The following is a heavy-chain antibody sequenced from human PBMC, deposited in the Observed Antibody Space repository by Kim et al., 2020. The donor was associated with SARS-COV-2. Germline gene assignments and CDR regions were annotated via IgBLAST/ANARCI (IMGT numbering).Heavy chain of an antibody. D-gene: IGHD4-17*01. CDR3: ASDLRGLNYYYGMDV. Sequence: TVEGRFTISRDNAKNSLYLQMNSLRAEDTAVYYCASDLRGLNYYYGMDVWGQGTTVTVSS. J-gene: IGHJ6*01. V-gene: IGHV3-11*01.